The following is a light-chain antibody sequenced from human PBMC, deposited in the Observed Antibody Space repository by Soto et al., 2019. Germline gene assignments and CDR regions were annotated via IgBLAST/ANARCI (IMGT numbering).Light chain of an antibody. CDR3: SSYAVSSIPVA. V-gene: IGLV2-8*01. Sequence: QSALTQPPSASGSPGQSVTISCTGASSDVGGYNFVSWYQHHPGKAPRLMIYDVTQRPSGVPDRFSGSKSGNTASLTVSGLQVDGEAYYYCSSYAVSSIPVAFGGGTKLTVL. J-gene: IGLJ2*01. CDR1: SSDVGGYNF. CDR2: DVT.